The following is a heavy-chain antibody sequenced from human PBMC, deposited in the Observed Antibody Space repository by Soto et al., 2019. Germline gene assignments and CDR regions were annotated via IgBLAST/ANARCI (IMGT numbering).Heavy chain of an antibody. D-gene: IGHD6-13*01. J-gene: IGHJ4*02. CDR1: GYSFSVYA. CDR2: IDAGNGDT. V-gene: IGHV1-3*01. CDR3: ARGGAYSNWCYFDI. Sequence: GASVKVSCKASGYSFSVYAIHRMRQAPGQRLEWMGWIDAGNGDTKYSQKFQGRVIITSDTSATTAYMEVSSLRSEDTAVYYCARGGAYSNWCYFDIWGQGTLVTVSS.